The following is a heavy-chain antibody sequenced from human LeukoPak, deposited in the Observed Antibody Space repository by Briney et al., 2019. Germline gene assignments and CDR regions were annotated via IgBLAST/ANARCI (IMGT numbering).Heavy chain of an antibody. D-gene: IGHD2-21*02. Sequence: SETLSLTCTVSSDSINSYFWTWIRQPPGKGLEWLGYIYSRGTTAYNPSLESRLTMSTDTSKNQFSLTLRSVTTADTAVYFCARVTRTHDAFDVWGQPIMVTVSS. CDR1: SDSINSYF. J-gene: IGHJ3*01. CDR2: IYSRGTT. V-gene: IGHV4-59*01. CDR3: ARVTRTHDAFDV.